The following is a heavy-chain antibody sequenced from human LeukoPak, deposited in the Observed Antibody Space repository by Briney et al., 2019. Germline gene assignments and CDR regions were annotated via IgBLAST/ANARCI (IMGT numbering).Heavy chain of an antibody. D-gene: IGHD3-3*02. V-gene: IGHV4-4*02. Sequence: SGTLSLTCAVSGGSISSSNWWSWVRQPPGKGLEWIGEIYHSGSTNYNPSLKSRVTISVDKSKNQFSLKLSSVTAADTAVYYCARERISSHTANSRFDYWGQGTLVTVSS. J-gene: IGHJ4*02. CDR3: ARERISSHTANSRFDY. CDR1: GGSISSSNW. CDR2: IYHSGST.